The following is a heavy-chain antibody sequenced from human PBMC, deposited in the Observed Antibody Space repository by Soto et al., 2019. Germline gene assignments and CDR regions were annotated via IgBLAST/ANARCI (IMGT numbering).Heavy chain of an antibody. D-gene: IGHD3-10*01. J-gene: IGHJ6*03. CDR3: ARARPGALFAGGNYYYYYYMDV. CDR1: GGSFSGYY. V-gene: IGHV4-34*01. Sequence: SETLCLTCAVYGGSFSGYYWSWIRQPPGKGLEWIGEINHSGSTNYNPSLKSRVTISVDTSKNQFSLKLSSVTAADTAVYYCARARPGALFAGGNYYYYYYMDVWGKGTTVT. CDR2: INHSGST.